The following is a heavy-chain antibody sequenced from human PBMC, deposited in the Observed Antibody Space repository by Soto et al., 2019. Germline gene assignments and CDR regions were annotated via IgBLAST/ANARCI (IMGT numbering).Heavy chain of an antibody. Sequence: QVQLVESGGGVVQPGRSLRLSCAASGFTFSSYGMHWVRQAPGKGPEWVAVIWYDGSNKYYADSVKGRFTISRDNSKNTLYLQMNSLRAEDTAVYYCARPYGGNSYTFDYWGQGTLVTVSS. CDR1: GFTFSSYG. J-gene: IGHJ4*02. CDR3: ARPYGGNSYTFDY. CDR2: IWYDGSNK. D-gene: IGHD2-15*01. V-gene: IGHV3-33*01.